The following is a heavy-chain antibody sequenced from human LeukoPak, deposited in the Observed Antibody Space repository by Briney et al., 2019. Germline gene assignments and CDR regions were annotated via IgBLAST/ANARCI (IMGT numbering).Heavy chain of an antibody. CDR2: IYYSGST. V-gene: IGHV4-39*01. CDR3: ARRSRYSSSWY. D-gene: IGHD6-13*01. CDR1: GGSISSSSYY. Sequence: SETLPLTCTVSGGSISSSSYYWGWIRQPPGKGLEWIGSIYYSGSTYYNPSLKSRVTISVDTSKNQFSLKLSSVTAADTAVYYCARRSRYSSSWYWGQGTLVTVSS. J-gene: IGHJ4*02.